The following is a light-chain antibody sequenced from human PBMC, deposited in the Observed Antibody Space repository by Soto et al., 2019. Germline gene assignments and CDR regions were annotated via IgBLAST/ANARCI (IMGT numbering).Light chain of an antibody. J-gene: IGKJ2*01. Sequence: EIVLTQSPATLSLSPGTGATLSCRTRQIVTSSLAWYQPRPGQAPRLLIYDTFTRATGIPARFSAKGAGTDFTHTISSLEPEDSAVYFCPLRSDWPPTYTFGQGTKLE. V-gene: IGKV3-11*01. CDR2: DTF. CDR1: QIVTSS. CDR3: PLRSDWPPTYT.